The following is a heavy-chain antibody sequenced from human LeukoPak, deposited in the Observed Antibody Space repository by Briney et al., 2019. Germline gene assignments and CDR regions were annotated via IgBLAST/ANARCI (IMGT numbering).Heavy chain of an antibody. D-gene: IGHD5-12*01. CDR1: GGSFSGYY. Sequence: PSETLSLTCAVYGGSFSGYYWSWIRQPPGKGLEWIGEINHSGSTNYNPSLKSRVTISVDTSKNQFSLKLSSVTAADTAVYYCARSSKEATIDYWGQGTLVTVPS. CDR2: INHSGST. CDR3: ARSSKEATIDY. V-gene: IGHV4-34*01. J-gene: IGHJ4*02.